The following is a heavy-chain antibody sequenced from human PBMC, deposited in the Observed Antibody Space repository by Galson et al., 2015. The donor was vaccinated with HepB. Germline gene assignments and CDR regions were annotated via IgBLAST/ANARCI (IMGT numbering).Heavy chain of an antibody. D-gene: IGHD1-26*01. V-gene: IGHV3-23*01. J-gene: IGHJ4*02. CDR3: AKVTLGAPDH. CDR2: ISRSVDKT. Sequence: SLRLSCAASGFTFSDYAMTWVRQAPGKGLEWVSAISRSVDKTYYADSVKGRFTVSRDNLKNTLYPQMNSLRADDTAVYFCAKVTLGAPDHWGQGTLVTVSS. CDR1: GFTFSDYA.